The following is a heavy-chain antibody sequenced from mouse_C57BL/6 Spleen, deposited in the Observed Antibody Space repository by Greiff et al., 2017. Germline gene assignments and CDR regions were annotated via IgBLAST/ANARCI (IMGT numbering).Heavy chain of an antibody. CDR1: GYTFTSYW. D-gene: IGHD1-1*01. CDR2: IDPSGSYT. CDR3: ARNYYGSSSLAWLAY. V-gene: IGHV1-69*01. J-gene: IGHJ3*01. Sequence: QVQLQQPGAELVMPGASVKLSCKASGYTFTSYWMHWVTQRPGQGLEWIGEIDPSGSYTNYNQKVKGKSTLTVDKPSSPAYMQLSRLTSEDSAVYYCARNYYGSSSLAWLAYWGQGTLVTVSA.